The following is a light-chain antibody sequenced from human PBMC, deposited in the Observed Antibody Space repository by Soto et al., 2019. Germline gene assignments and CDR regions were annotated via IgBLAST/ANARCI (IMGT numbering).Light chain of an antibody. CDR1: SSDVGSSNG. Sequence: QSALTQPPSVSGSPGQSVTISCTGTSSDVGSSNGVSWYQQPPGTAPKLMIYDVSNRPSGVPDRFSGSKSGNTASLTISGLQAEDEADYYCSSYTSSSTYVFGTGTTVTVL. CDR2: DVS. CDR3: SSYTSSSTYV. V-gene: IGLV2-18*02. J-gene: IGLJ1*01.